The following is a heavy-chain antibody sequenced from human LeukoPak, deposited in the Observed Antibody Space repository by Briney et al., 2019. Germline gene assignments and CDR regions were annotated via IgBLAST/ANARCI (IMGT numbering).Heavy chain of an antibody. Sequence: GGSLGLSCAASGFTFSSYAMHWFRQAPGKALQWVAVVSYDGSNKNYADSVKGRFTISRDNSKNTLFLQMNSLRAEDTAVYYCARDPWGYSFGYLFDYWGQGTLVTVSS. CDR3: ARDPWGYSFGYLFDY. CDR2: VSYDGSNK. CDR1: GFTFSSYA. V-gene: IGHV3-30*04. J-gene: IGHJ4*02. D-gene: IGHD5-18*01.